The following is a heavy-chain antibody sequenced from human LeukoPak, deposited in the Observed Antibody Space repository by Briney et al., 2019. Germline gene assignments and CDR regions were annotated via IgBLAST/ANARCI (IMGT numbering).Heavy chain of an antibody. Sequence: GGSLRLSCAASGFTVSSNYMSRVRQAPGKGLEWVSVIYSGGSTYYADSVKGRSTIFRDNSKNTLYLQMNSLRAEDTAVYYCARSPSGGYRYFDYWGQGTLVTVSS. CDR1: GFTVSSNY. J-gene: IGHJ4*02. V-gene: IGHV3-66*01. D-gene: IGHD3-22*01. CDR3: ARSPSGGYRYFDY. CDR2: IYSGGST.